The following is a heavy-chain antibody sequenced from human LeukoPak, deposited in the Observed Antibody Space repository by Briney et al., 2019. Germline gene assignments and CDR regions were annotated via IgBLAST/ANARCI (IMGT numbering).Heavy chain of an antibody. J-gene: IGHJ5*02. CDR2: VFHRGTT. CDR1: GYSISRAFY. V-gene: IGHV4-38-2*02. CDR3: VRDGYYGSGSPGWFGP. D-gene: IGHD3-10*01. Sequence: PPETLSLTCTVTGYSISRAFYWGWIRAPPGKGQEWIGSVFHRGTTYYNSSLKSRVNISIDTSKNQFSLKLNSLTAEDTAMYYCVRDGYYGSGSPGWFGPWGPGTLVIVSA.